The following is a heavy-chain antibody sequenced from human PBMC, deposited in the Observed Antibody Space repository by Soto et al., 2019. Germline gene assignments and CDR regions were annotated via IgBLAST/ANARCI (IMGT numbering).Heavy chain of an antibody. CDR2: IRGNSVNT. D-gene: IGHD1-26*01. CDR1: GYTFTSYG. CDR3: ARGWELDY. V-gene: IGHV1-18*01. J-gene: IGHJ4*02. Sequence: QVKLVQSGPEVKEPGASVKVSCEASGYTFTSYGISWVRQAPGQGLEWMGWIRGNSVNTNNGQKFQGRVTMTTDTSTSTAYMELRSLGSDDTAVYYCARGWELDYWGQGTLVTVSS.